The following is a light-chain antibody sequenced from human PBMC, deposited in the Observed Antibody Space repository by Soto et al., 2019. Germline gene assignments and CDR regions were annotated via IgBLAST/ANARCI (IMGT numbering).Light chain of an antibody. J-gene: IGKJ5*01. CDR1: QSIHTS. V-gene: IGKV3-11*01. CDR3: QQRNVWPPIT. CDR2: DST. Sequence: VLTPSPATLSLSPGERANLSCRASQSIHTSLAWYQQKSGKPPRLVIYDSTLRANGVPDRFGGSRSGTEFTLTINSLEPEDFAVYYCQQRNVWPPITFGQGTRLEIK.